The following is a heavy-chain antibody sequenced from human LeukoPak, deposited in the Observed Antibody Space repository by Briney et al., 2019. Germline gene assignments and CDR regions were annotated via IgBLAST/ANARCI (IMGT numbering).Heavy chain of an antibody. CDR1: GYTFANYG. V-gene: IGHV1-18*01. Sequence: ASVKVSCKASGYTFANYGISWMRQAPGQGLEWMGWISTYKGKTIYAQKLQGRVTMTTDTSTSTAYMGLRSLRSDDTAVYYCARDVEGTTDFDYWGQGTLVTVSS. CDR3: ARDVEGTTDFDY. CDR2: ISTYKGKT. J-gene: IGHJ4*02. D-gene: IGHD1-7*01.